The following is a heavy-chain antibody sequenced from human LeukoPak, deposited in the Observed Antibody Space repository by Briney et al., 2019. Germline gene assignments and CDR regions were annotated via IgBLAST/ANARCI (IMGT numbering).Heavy chain of an antibody. J-gene: IGHJ4*02. V-gene: IGHV4-34*01. CDR2: INHSGST. Sequence: SETLSLTCAVYGGSFSGYYWSWIRQPPGKGLEWIGEINHSGSTNYNPSLKSRVTISVDTSKNQFSLKLSSVTAADTAVYYCARGHGDYVRYFDYWGQGTLVTVSS. D-gene: IGHD4-17*01. CDR1: GGSFSGYY. CDR3: ARGHGDYVRYFDY.